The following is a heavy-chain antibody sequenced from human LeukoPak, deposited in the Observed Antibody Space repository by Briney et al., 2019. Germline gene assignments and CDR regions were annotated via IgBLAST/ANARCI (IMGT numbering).Heavy chain of an antibody. CDR2: ISAYNGNT. Sequence: GASVSVSDTASVYTVTSYGISWGRQAPGQGVEGRGWISAYNGNTNYAQKLQGRVTMTTDTSTSTAYMELRSLRSDDTAVYYCAGATYGDLYYFAYWGQGTLVTVSS. J-gene: IGHJ4*02. D-gene: IGHD4-17*01. CDR1: VYTVTSYG. CDR3: AGATYGDLYYFAY. V-gene: IGHV1-18*01.